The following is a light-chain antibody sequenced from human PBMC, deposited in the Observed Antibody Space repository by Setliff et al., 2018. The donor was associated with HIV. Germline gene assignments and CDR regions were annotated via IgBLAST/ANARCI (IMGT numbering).Light chain of an antibody. CDR1: RNDVGRYDL. V-gene: IGLV2-23*01. CDR3: CSNTGSNTYV. Sequence: QSVLAQPASVSGSPGQSITISCSGTRNDVGRYDLVSWYQQHPGKAPKLMIYQASRRPSGASNRFSASESGNTASLTISGLQAEDEADYYCCSNTGSNTYVFGTGTKV. CDR2: QAS. J-gene: IGLJ1*01.